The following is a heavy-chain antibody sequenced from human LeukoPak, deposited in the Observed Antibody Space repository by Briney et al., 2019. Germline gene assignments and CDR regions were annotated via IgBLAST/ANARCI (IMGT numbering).Heavy chain of an antibody. CDR2: INPNSGGT. J-gene: IGHJ4*02. Sequence: ASVKVSCKASGYTFTGYYMHWVRQAPGQGLEWMGWINPNSGGTNYAQKFQGRVTMTRDTSISTAYMELSRLRSDDTAVYYCARAYDSSDYLSPVDYWGQGALVTVSS. V-gene: IGHV1-2*02. CDR1: GYTFTGYY. D-gene: IGHD3-22*01. CDR3: ARAYDSSDYLSPVDY.